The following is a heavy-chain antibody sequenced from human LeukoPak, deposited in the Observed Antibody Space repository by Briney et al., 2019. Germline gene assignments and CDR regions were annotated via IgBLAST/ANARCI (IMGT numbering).Heavy chain of an antibody. CDR1: GFTFSSYA. Sequence: GGSLRLSCAASGFTFSSYAMHWVRQAPGKGLEWVANIKQDGSGKYYVDSVKGRFTISRDNAKNSLYLQMNSLRAEDTAVYYCARDLYYDILTGRGIRYYYGMDVWGQGTTVTVSS. D-gene: IGHD3-9*01. CDR2: IKQDGSGK. CDR3: ARDLYYDILTGRGIRYYYGMDV. V-gene: IGHV3-7*03. J-gene: IGHJ6*02.